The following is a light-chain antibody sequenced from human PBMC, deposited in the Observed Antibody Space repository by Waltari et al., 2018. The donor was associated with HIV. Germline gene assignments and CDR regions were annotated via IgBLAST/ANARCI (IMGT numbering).Light chain of an antibody. CDR3: CSYAGSYTL. CDR1: SSDVGGYNS. J-gene: IGLJ2*01. V-gene: IGLV2-11*01. Sequence: SALTQPRSVSGSPGQSVTISCTGTSSDVGGYNSVSWYQQHPGKAPKLMIYDVSKRPSGFPDRFSGSKSGNTASLTISGLQAEDEADYYCCSYAGSYTLFGGGTKLTVL. CDR2: DVS.